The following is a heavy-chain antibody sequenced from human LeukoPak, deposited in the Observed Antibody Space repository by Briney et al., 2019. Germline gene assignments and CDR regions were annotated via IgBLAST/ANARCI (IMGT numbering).Heavy chain of an antibody. CDR3: TRGVYQLLYFDY. J-gene: IGHJ4*02. CDR2: ISYDGSNK. D-gene: IGHD6-13*01. CDR1: GFTFSSYA. Sequence: GRSLRLSCAASGFTFSSYAMHWVRQAPGKGLEWVAVISYDGSNKYYADSVKGRFTISRDNSKNTLYLQMNSLRAEDTAVYYCTRGVYQLLYFDYWGQGALVTVSS. V-gene: IGHV3-30-3*01.